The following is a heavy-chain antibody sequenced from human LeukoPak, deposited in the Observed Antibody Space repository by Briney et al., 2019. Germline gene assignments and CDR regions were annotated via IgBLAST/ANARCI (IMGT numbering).Heavy chain of an antibody. Sequence: SETLSLTCTVSGGSISNYYWNWIRQPAGKGLQWIGHISTSGSTNYSPSLKSRVTMSIDTSKNQFSLNLSSVTAADPAVYYCARGASGSSLSGFDIWGQGTMVTVSS. CDR2: ISTSGST. V-gene: IGHV4-4*07. J-gene: IGHJ3*02. D-gene: IGHD1-26*01. CDR1: GGSISNYY. CDR3: ARGASGSSLSGFDI.